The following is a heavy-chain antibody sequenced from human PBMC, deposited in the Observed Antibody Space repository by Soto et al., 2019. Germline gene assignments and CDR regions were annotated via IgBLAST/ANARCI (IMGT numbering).Heavy chain of an antibody. D-gene: IGHD3-10*01. J-gene: IGHJ6*03. CDR2: IYYSGST. CDR1: GGSISSYY. Sequence: SETLSLTCTVSGGSISSYYWSWIRQPPGKGLEWIGYIYYSGSTNYNPSLKSRVTISVETSKNKFSQKQSYVTAADTAVYFFAIYKGVVTLFRGAPSRYYCYMYFWGTGTTVTL. CDR3: AIYKGVVTLFRGAPSRYYCYMYF. V-gene: IGHV4-59*01.